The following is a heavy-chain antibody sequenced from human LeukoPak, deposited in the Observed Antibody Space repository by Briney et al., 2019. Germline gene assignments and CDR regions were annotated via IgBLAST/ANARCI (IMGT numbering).Heavy chain of an antibody. J-gene: IGHJ4*02. V-gene: IGHV3-73*01. D-gene: IGHD2-2*02. Sequence: GGSLRLSCAASGFTFSSYGMHWVRQASGKGLEWVGRVRSKGNSYEAAYAASVKGRFTISRDDSENMTYLQMNSLKTEDTAIYYCTREGCGATSCYTNDYWGQGTLVTVSS. CDR2: VRSKGNSYEA. CDR1: GFTFSSYG. CDR3: TREGCGATSCYTNDY.